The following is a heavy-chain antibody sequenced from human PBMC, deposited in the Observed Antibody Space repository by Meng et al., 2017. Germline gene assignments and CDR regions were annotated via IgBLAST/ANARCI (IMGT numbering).Heavy chain of an antibody. Sequence: GESLKISCAASGFTFSDYYMSWIRQAPGKGLEWVSYISSSGSTIYYADSVKGRFTISRDNAKNSLYLQMSSLRAEDTAVYYCARDSSGYYSNYYFDYWGQGTLVTVSS. CDR3: ARDSSGYYSNYYFDY. CDR1: GFTFSDYY. D-gene: IGHD3-22*01. CDR2: ISSSGSTI. J-gene: IGHJ4*02. V-gene: IGHV3-11*04.